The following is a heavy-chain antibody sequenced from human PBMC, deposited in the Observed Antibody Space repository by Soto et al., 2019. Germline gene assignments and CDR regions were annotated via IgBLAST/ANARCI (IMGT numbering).Heavy chain of an antibody. CDR1: GGSFSDYA. J-gene: IGHJ4*02. Sequence: GASVKVSCKAFGGSFSDYAISWVRQAPGQRLEWMGGIIPIFGTPNYAQKFQDRVTFTARESTNTAYMELSRLTSEDTAVYYCARDRAPRGWSYLDLWGQGTQVTVSS. CDR3: ARDRAPRGWSYLDL. D-gene: IGHD2-15*01. CDR2: IIPIFGTP. V-gene: IGHV1-69*13.